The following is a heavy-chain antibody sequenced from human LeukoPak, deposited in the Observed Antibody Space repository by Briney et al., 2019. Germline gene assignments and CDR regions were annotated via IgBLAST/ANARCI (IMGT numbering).Heavy chain of an antibody. J-gene: IGHJ6*04. Sequence: ASVKVSCKASGYTFTGYYMHWVRQAPGQGLEWMGWINPNSGGTNYAQKFQGWVTMTRDTSISTAYMELSRLRSDDTTVYYCARDPGVTATPYYSYSGMDVGGKGPTVTVSS. D-gene: IGHD2-21*02. CDR1: GYTFTGYY. V-gene: IGHV1-2*04. CDR3: ARDPGVTATPYYSYSGMDV. CDR2: INPNSGGT.